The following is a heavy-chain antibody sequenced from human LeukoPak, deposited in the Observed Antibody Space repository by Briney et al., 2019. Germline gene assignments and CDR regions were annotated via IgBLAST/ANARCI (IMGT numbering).Heavy chain of an antibody. CDR1: GSTFTSYG. CDR3: ARERHYGSGSYYNGQDAFDI. Sequence: ASVKVSCKASGSTFTSYGISWVRQAPGHGLERMGWISAYNGNTNYAQKLQGRVTMTTDTSTSTAYMELRSLRSDDTAVYYCARERHYGSGSYYNGQDAFDIWGQGTMVTVSS. CDR2: ISAYNGNT. V-gene: IGHV1-18*01. J-gene: IGHJ3*02. D-gene: IGHD3-10*01.